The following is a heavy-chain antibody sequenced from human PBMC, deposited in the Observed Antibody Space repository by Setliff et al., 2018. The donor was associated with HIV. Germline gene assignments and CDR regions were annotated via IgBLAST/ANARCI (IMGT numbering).Heavy chain of an antibody. CDR3: ARGPTTVTNYYYYYMDV. CDR1: GFTFITYA. V-gene: IGHV3-48*01. Sequence: GGSLRLSCVASGFTFITYAMSWVRQAPGKGLEWVSYISSKRTSIYYADSVKGRFTISRDNDNNSLYLQMSCLSAEDTAVYYCARGPTTVTNYYYYYMDVWGKGTTVTVSS. D-gene: IGHD4-17*01. J-gene: IGHJ6*03. CDR2: ISSKRTSI.